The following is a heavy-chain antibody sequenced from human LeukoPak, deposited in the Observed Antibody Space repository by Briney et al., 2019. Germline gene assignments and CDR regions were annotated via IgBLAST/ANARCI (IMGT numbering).Heavy chain of an antibody. Sequence: SQTLSLTCTVSGGSISSGGYYWSWIRQHPGKGLEWIGYIYYSGSTYYNPSLKSRVTISVDTSKNQFSLKLSSVTAADTAVYYCARREYGDYGWFDPWGQGTLATVSS. CDR1: GGSISSGGYY. J-gene: IGHJ5*02. V-gene: IGHV4-31*03. CDR2: IYYSGST. CDR3: ARREYGDYGWFDP. D-gene: IGHD4-17*01.